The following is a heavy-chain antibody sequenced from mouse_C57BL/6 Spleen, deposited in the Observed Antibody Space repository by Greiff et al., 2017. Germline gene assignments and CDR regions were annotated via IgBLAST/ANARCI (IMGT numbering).Heavy chain of an antibody. J-gene: IGHJ3*01. D-gene: IGHD2-5*01. V-gene: IGHV1-50*01. CDR3: ARRGYSNYAAY. CDR2: IGPSDSYT. CDR1: GYTFTSYW. Sequence: QVQLQQPGAELVKPGASVKLSCKASGYTFTSYWMQWVKQRPGQGLEWIGKIGPSDSYTNYNQKFKGKATLTVDTSSSTAYMQLSSLTSEDSAFYYCARRGYSNYAAYWGQGTLVTVSA.